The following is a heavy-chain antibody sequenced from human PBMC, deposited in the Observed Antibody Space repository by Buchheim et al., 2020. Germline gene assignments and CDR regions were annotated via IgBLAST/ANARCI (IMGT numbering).Heavy chain of an antibody. CDR1: GYTFTSYY. D-gene: IGHD6-19*01. Sequence: QVQLVQSGAEVKKPGASVKASCKASGYTFTSYYMHWVRQAPGQGLEWMGIINPSGGSTSYAQKFQGRVTTTRDTSTSTVYMEQSSLRSEDTAVYYCAGMSSGPLYYYCGMDVWGQGTT. J-gene: IGHJ6*02. CDR2: INPSGGST. V-gene: IGHV1-46*01. CDR3: AGMSSGPLYYYCGMDV.